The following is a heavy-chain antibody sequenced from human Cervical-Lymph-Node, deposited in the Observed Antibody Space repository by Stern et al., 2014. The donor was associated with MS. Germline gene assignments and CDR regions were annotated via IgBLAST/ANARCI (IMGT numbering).Heavy chain of an antibody. D-gene: IGHD1/OR15-1a*01. V-gene: IGHV2-70*01. J-gene: IGHJ6*02. Sequence: QVTLRESGPALVKPTQTLTLTCTFSGFSLSTSGMYVSWIRQPPGKALEWLALIDWDDDKYYSTSLKTRLTISKDTSKNQVVLTMTNMDPVDTATYYCARVVNWTKGGYYYGMDVWGQGTTVTVSS. CDR2: IDWDDDK. CDR1: GFSLSTSGMY. CDR3: ARVVNWTKGGYYYGMDV.